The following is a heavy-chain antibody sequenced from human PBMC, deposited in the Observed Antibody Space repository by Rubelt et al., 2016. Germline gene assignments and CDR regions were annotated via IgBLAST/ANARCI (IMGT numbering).Heavy chain of an antibody. J-gene: IGHJ4*02. CDR3: ALLWFGELFRRDY. V-gene: IGHV1-46*03. Sequence: QVQLVQSGAEVKKPGASVKVSCKASGYTFTSYYMHWVRQAPGQGLEWLGIINPSGGSTSYAQKFPGRVTITADESTSAAYMELSSLRAEDTAVYYCALLWFGELFRRDYWGQGTLVTVSS. CDR2: INPSGGST. CDR1: GYTFTSYY. D-gene: IGHD3-10*01.